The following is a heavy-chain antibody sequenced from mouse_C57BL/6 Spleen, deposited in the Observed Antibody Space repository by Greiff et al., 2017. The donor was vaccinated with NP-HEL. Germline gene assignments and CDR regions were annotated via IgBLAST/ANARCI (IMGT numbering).Heavy chain of an antibody. CDR3: ARLITTVVRYFDV. J-gene: IGHJ1*03. CDR1: GYTFTSYW. CDR2: IYPSDSET. Sequence: VQLQQPGAELVRPGSSVKLSCKASGYTFTSYWMDWVKQRPGQGLEWIGNIYPSDSETHYNQKFKDKATLTVDKSSSTAYMQLSSLTSEDSAVYYCARLITTVVRYFDVWGTGTTVTVSS. D-gene: IGHD1-1*01. V-gene: IGHV1-61*01.